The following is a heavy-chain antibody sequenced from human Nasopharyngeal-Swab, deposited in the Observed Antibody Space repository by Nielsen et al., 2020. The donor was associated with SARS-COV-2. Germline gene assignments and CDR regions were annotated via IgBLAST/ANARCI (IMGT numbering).Heavy chain of an antibody. D-gene: IGHD1-1*01. CDR2: ISGSGGST. V-gene: IGHV3-23*01. CDR3: AKEEVSTTGTRDYYYYYMDV. J-gene: IGHJ6*03. CDR1: GFTFSGYA. Sequence: GESLKISCAASGFTFSGYAMSWVRQAPGKGLEWVSAISGSGGSTYYADSVKGRFTISRDNSKNTLYLQMNSLRAEDTAVYYCAKEEVSTTGTRDYYYYYMDVWGKGTTVTVSS.